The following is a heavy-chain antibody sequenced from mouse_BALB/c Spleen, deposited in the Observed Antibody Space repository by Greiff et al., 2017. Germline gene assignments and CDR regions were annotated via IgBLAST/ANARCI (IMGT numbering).Heavy chain of an antibody. CDR1: GFNIKDTY. D-gene: IGHD1-1*01. Sequence: EVNVVESGAELVKPGASVKLSCTASGFNIKDTYMHWVKQRPEQGLEWIGRIDPANGNTKYDPKFQGKATITADTSSNTAYLQLSSLTSEDTAVYYCALYGSNAMDYWGQGTSVTVSS. V-gene: IGHV14-3*02. CDR2: IDPANGNT. CDR3: ALYGSNAMDY. J-gene: IGHJ4*01.